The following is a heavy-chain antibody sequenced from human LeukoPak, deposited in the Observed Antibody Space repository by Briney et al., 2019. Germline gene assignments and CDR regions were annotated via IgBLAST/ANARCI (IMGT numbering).Heavy chain of an antibody. J-gene: IGHJ4*02. Sequence: PGGSLRLSCAASGFTFSSYSMNWVRQAPGRGLEWVSYISSSSSTIYYADSVKGRFTISRDNAKNSLYLQINSLRAEDTAVYYCARDGGLLTYYYDSSGYYPYYFDYWGQGTLVTVSS. V-gene: IGHV3-48*01. CDR2: ISSSSSTI. CDR1: GFTFSSYS. D-gene: IGHD3-22*01. CDR3: ARDGGLLTYYYDSSGYYPYYFDY.